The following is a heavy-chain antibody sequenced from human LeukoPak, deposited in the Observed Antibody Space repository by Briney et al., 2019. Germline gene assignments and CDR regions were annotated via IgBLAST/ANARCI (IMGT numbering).Heavy chain of an antibody. CDR1: GFTFSSYS. D-gene: IGHD6-6*01. Sequence: GGSLRLSCAASGFTFSSYSMNWVRQAPGKGLEWVSYISSSGSTIYYADSVKGRFTISRDNAKNSLYLQMNSLRAEDTAVYYCARDSLARPLGYWGQGTLVTVSS. V-gene: IGHV3-48*04. J-gene: IGHJ4*02. CDR2: ISSSGSTI. CDR3: ARDSLARPLGY.